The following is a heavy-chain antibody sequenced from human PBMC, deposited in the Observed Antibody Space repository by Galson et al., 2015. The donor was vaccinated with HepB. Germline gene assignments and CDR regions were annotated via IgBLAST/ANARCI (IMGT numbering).Heavy chain of an antibody. CDR1: GFTFDDYA. V-gene: IGHV3-9*01. CDR2: ISWNSGSI. J-gene: IGHJ5*02. Sequence: SLRLSCAASGFTFDDYAMHWVRQAPGKGLEWVSGISWNSGSIGYADSVKGRFTISRDNAKNSLYLQMNSLRIEDTALYYCAKGGSGSYLDWFDPWGQGTLVTVSS. D-gene: IGHD1-26*01. CDR3: AKGGSGSYLDWFDP.